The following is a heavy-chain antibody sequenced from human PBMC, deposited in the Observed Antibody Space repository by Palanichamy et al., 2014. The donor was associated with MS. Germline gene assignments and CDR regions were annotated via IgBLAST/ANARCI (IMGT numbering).Heavy chain of an antibody. J-gene: IGHJ4*02. CDR2: IRSKGNNYAT. D-gene: IGHD6-25*01. CDR1: AFNFRDSA. V-gene: IGHV3-73*01. CDR3: ASRLPHRYEVSGYHFDY. Sequence: EVQLVESGGGLVQPGESLKLSCAASAFNFRDSAVHWVRQASGKGLEWVGRIRSKGNNYATSYAASVKGRFTISRDDSNNTAFLQMNSPETEDTAVYYCASRLPHRYEVSGYHFDYWGQGTLVTVSS.